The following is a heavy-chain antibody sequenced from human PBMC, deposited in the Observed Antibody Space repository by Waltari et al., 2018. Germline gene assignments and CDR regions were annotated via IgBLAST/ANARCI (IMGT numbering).Heavy chain of an antibody. J-gene: IGHJ6*03. V-gene: IGHV3-11*04. CDR3: ARISRGYYYMDV. D-gene: IGHD6-6*01. CDR2: ITTRDTPM. CDR1: GFTFSDYL. Sequence: QLVESGGGLVKSGGSLRLSCAASGFTFSDYLMSWIRQAPGKWLWLVSYITTRDTPMYYADSVKGRFTISRDNANNSLYLQMNSLRAEDTAVYYCARISRGYYYMDVWGRGTTVTVSS.